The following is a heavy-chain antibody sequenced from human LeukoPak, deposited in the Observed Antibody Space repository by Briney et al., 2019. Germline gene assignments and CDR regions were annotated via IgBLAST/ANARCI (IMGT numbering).Heavy chain of an antibody. J-gene: IGHJ4*02. CDR2: IYYSGST. Sequence: SETLSLTCTVSGGSISSYYWSWLRQPPGKGLEWIGYIYYSGSTNYNPSLKSRVTISVDTSKNQFSLKLSSVTAADTAVYYCARGRGSQGYWGQGTLVTVPS. CDR1: GGSISSYY. CDR3: ARGRGSQGY. V-gene: IGHV4-59*01. D-gene: IGHD1-26*01.